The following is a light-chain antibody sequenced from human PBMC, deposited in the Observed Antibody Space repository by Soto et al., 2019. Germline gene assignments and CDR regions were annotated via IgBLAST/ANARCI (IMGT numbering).Light chain of an antibody. V-gene: IGLV2-11*01. J-gene: IGLJ1*01. CDR2: DVS. Sequence: QSALTQPRSVSGSPGQSVTVSCIGTSSDVGDYNSVSWYQQHPGKAPKLMIYDVSKRPSGVPDRFSGPKSGNTASLTISGLQAEDEADYYCCSYVGGYSYVFGIGTKV. CDR3: CSYVGGYSYV. CDR1: SSDVGDYNS.